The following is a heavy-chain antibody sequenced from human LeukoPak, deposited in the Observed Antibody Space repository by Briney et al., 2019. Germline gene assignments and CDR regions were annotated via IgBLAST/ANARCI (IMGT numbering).Heavy chain of an antibody. D-gene: IGHD3-22*01. CDR3: ARVLFYYDRYFDY. J-gene: IGHJ4*02. V-gene: IGHV4-34*01. Sequence: SETLSLTCAVYGGSFSGYYWSWIRQPPGKGLEWIGSIYYSGSTSYNPSLKSRVTISLDTSKNQFSLRLSSVTAADTAVYYCARVLFYYDRYFDYWGQGTLVTVSS. CDR1: GGSFSGYY. CDR2: IYYSGST.